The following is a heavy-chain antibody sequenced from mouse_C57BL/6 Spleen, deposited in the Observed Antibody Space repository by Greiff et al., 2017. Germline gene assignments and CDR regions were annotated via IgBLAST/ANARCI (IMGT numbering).Heavy chain of an antibody. D-gene: IGHD2-4*01. V-gene: IGHV1-15*01. J-gene: IGHJ3*01. CDR2: IDPETGGT. CDR3: TRVGMIRRTWFAY. Sequence: VQGVESGAELVRPGASVTLSCKASGYTFTDYEMHWVKQTPVHGLEWIGAIDPETGGTAYKQKFKGKAILTADKSSSTAYMELRSLTSEDSAVYYCTRVGMIRRTWFAYWGQGTLVTVSA. CDR1: GYTFTDYE.